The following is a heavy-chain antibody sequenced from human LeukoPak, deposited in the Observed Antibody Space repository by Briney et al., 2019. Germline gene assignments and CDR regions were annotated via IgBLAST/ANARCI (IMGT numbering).Heavy chain of an antibody. J-gene: IGHJ6*04. D-gene: IGHD6-25*01. CDR2: INAGNGNT. CDR3: ARGYSSETRPNYHYYGMDV. Sequence: ASVKVSCKASGYTFTSYAMHWVRQAPGQRLEWMGWINAGNGNTKYSQKFQGRVTITRDTSASTAYMELSSPRSEDTAVYYCARGYSSETRPNYHYYGMDVWGKGTTVTVSS. CDR1: GYTFTSYA. V-gene: IGHV1-3*01.